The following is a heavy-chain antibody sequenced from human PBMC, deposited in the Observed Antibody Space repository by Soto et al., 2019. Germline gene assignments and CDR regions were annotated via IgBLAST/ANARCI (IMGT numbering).Heavy chain of an antibody. Sequence: GGSLRLSCAASGFTFSSYGMHWVRQAPGKGLEWVAVIWYDGSNKYYADSVKGRFTISRDNSKNTLYLQMNSLRAEDTAVYYCASGYYYDSSGYYSWGQGTLVTVSS. J-gene: IGHJ4*02. V-gene: IGHV3-33*01. D-gene: IGHD3-22*01. CDR2: IWYDGSNK. CDR3: ASGYYYDSSGYYS. CDR1: GFTFSSYG.